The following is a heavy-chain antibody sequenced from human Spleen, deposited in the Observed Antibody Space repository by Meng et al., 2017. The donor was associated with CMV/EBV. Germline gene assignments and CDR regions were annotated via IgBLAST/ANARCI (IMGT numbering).Heavy chain of an antibody. D-gene: IGHD5-18*01. CDR3: AKVGFGYSYGYAD. Sequence: GESLKISCAASGFTFSSYWMSWVRQAPGKGLEWVSGISGSGGSTYYADSVKGRFTISRDNFKNMLYLQINRLRAEDTAVYYCAKVGFGYSYGYADWGQGTLVTVSS. CDR1: GFTFSSYW. CDR2: ISGSGGST. V-gene: IGHV3-23*01. J-gene: IGHJ1*01.